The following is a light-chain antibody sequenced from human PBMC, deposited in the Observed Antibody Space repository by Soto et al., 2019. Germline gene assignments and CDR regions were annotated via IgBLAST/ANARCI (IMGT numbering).Light chain of an antibody. Sequence: QSVLTQPPSASGSPGQSVTISCTGTSSDVGRFNFVSWYQQHPGKAPRLLIYEVTKRPSGVPDRFSGSKSGNAASLTVSGLQAEDEADYFCSSYTGNRDFYVFGTGTKGTVL. J-gene: IGLJ1*01. CDR3: SSYTGNRDFYV. CDR1: SSDVGRFNF. CDR2: EVT. V-gene: IGLV2-8*01.